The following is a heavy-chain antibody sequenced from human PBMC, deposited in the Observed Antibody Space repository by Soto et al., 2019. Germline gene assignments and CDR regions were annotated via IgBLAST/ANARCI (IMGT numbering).Heavy chain of an antibody. D-gene: IGHD4-17*01. J-gene: IGHJ4*02. CDR2: ISTYNGNK. CDR1: GYTFRDYG. Sequence: QVQLVQSGGEVKKPGASVKVSCKASGYTFRDYGISWVRQAPGQGLEWMGWISTYNGNKNYAQRFHGSVTLTTDTSTTTAYMELRSLRSDDTAIYYCARRYGDPSSAAGFDHWGQGTLVTVSS. V-gene: IGHV1-18*01. CDR3: ARRYGDPSSAAGFDH.